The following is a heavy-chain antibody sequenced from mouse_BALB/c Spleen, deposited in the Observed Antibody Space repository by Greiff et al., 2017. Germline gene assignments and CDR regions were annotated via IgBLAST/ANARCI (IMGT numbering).Heavy chain of an antibody. CDR1: GDSITSGY. CDR2: ISYSGST. Sequence: EVKVEESGPSLVKPSQTLSLTCSVTGDSITSGYWNWIRKFPGNKLEYMGYISYSGSTYYNPSLKSRISITRDTSKNQYYLQLNSVTTEDTATYYCARPYGSNLFAYWGQGTLVTVSA. D-gene: IGHD1-1*01. V-gene: IGHV3-8*02. J-gene: IGHJ3*01. CDR3: ARPYGSNLFAY.